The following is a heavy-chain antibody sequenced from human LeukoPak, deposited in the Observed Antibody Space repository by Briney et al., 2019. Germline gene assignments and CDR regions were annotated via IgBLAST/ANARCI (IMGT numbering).Heavy chain of an antibody. D-gene: IGHD5-12*01. CDR1: GYTFTGYY. J-gene: IGHJ3*02. CDR3: ARDHDSGYDSGAFDI. V-gene: IGHV1-2*02. CDR2: INPHSGGT. Sequence: ASVKVTCKASGYTFTGYYLYWVRQAHGQGLEWMGWINPHSGGTNYAQKFHGRVTMTRDTSNSTAYMELSSLRSDDTAVYYCARDHDSGYDSGAFDIWGQGTMVSVSS.